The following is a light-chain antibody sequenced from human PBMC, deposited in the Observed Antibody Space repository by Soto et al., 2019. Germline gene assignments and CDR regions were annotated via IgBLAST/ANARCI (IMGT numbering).Light chain of an antibody. CDR1: QSVSGSY. CDR2: GTS. Sequence: EIVLTQSPGTLSLSPVERATLSCRASQSVSGSYLAWYQQKPGQAPRLFIYGTSSRATGIPDRFSGTGSETDFTLTINRLEPEDFAVYYCQQYENSPITFGQGTRLEI. CDR3: QQYENSPIT. J-gene: IGKJ5*01. V-gene: IGKV3-20*01.